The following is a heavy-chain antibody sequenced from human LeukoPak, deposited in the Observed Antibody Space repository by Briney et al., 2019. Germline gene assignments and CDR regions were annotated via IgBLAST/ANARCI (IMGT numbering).Heavy chain of an antibody. J-gene: IGHJ4*02. CDR1: GFTVSGNX. Sequence: PGGSXRLSCAASGFTVSGNXXXXXXQAPXXXXXWVSXXXXGGSTYXAXXXXXXXTXXXXNSKNTLYLQMNSLRAEDTAVYYCALGDSSGYFDYWGQGTLVTVSS. V-gene: IGHV3-53*01. D-gene: IGHD3-22*01. CDR3: ALGDSSGYFDY. CDR2: XXXGGST.